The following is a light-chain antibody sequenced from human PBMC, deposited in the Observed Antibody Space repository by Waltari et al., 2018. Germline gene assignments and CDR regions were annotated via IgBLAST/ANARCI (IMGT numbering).Light chain of an antibody. V-gene: IGLV2-8*01. CDR1: SSDVGAYNY. CDR3: CSYTDRSTMV. J-gene: IGLJ3*02. CDR2: AVT. Sequence: SALTQPPSASGSPGQSVSISCTGTSSDVGAYNYVSWYQQHPGKAPRLMFYAVTKRPSGVPDRCAGSKSGNTASLTVSGLQTEDEADYYCCSYTDRSTMVFGAGTKLTVL.